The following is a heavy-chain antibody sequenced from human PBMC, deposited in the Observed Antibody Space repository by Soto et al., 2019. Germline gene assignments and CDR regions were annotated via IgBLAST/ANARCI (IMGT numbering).Heavy chain of an antibody. D-gene: IGHD3-3*01. CDR3: ARCSSYYDFWSGYGLGYYYMDV. V-gene: IGHV1-18*01. Sequence: GASVKVSCKASGYTFTSYGISWVRQAPGQGLEWMGWISAYNGNTNYAQKLQGRVTMTTDTSTSTAYMELRSLRSDDTAVYYCARCSSYYDFWSGYGLGYYYMDVWGKGTTVTVSS. CDR2: ISAYNGNT. J-gene: IGHJ6*03. CDR1: GYTFTSYG.